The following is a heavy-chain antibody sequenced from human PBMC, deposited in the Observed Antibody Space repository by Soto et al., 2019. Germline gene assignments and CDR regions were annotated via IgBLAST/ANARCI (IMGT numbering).Heavy chain of an antibody. CDR3: AKDRELRYFDY. J-gene: IGHJ4*02. V-gene: IGHV3-30*18. CDR1: GFTFSSYG. CDR2: ISYDGSNK. D-gene: IGHD1-26*01. Sequence: GGSLRLSCAASGFTFSSYGMHWVRQAPGKGLEWVAVISYDGSNKYYADSVKGRFTISRDNSKNTLYLQMNSLRAEDTAVYYCAKDRELRYFDYWGQGTLVTVSS.